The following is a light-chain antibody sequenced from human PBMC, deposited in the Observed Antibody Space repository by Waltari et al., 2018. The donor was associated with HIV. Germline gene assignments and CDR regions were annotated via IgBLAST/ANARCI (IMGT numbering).Light chain of an antibody. CDR2: DVS. Sequence: QSALTQPASVSGSPGQSITISCTGTSSDVGGYNYVSWYQQHPGKAPKLMIFDVSNRPTVVSKRCSGSKSGNPASLTISGLQAEDDADYYCSSYTSTSVFGTGTKVTAL. J-gene: IGLJ1*01. CDR1: SSDVGGYNY. CDR3: SSYTSTSV. V-gene: IGLV2-14*01.